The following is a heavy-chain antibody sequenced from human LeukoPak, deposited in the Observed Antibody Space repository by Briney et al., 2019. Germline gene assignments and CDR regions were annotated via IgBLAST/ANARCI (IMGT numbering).Heavy chain of an antibody. V-gene: IGHV3-21*01. CDR1: GFTFSSYS. Sequence: GGSLRLSCAASGFTFSSYSMNWVRQAPGKGLEWVSSISSSSSYIYYADSVKGRFTISRDNAKNSLYLQMNSLRAEDTAVYYCARGQSYCGADCYSDWGQGTLVTVSS. J-gene: IGHJ4*02. CDR3: ARGQSYCGADCYSD. D-gene: IGHD2-21*02. CDR2: ISSSSSYI.